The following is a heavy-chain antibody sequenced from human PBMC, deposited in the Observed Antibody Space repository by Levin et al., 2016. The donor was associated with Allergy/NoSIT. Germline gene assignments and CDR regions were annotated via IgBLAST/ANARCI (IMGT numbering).Heavy chain of an antibody. J-gene: IGHJ3*02. V-gene: IGHV2-5*01. D-gene: IGHD3-9*01. CDR2: IYWNDDK. Sequence: SGPTLVKPTQTLTLTCTFSGFSLSTSGVGVGWIRQPPGKALEWLALIYWNDDKHYRPSLKSRLTITKDTSKNQVVLTMTNMNPVDTATYYCAHRVPRRLTGYAIWSDAFDIWGQGTMVTVSS. CDR3: AHRVPRRLTGYAIWSDAFDI. CDR1: GFSLSTSGVG.